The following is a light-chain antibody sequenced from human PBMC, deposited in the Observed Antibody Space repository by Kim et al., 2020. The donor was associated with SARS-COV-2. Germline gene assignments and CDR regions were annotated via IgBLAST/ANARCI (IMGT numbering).Light chain of an antibody. CDR1: SSDVGGYDL. V-gene: IGLV2-11*01. Sequence: QSALTQPRSVSGSPGQSVTISCTGTSSDVGGYDLVSWYQQHPGKATKLMICDVSNRPSGVPDRFSGSKSGNTASLTISGLQADDEADYYCCSYAGSYTWVFGGGTALTVL. CDR2: DVS. CDR3: CSYAGSYTWV. J-gene: IGLJ3*02.